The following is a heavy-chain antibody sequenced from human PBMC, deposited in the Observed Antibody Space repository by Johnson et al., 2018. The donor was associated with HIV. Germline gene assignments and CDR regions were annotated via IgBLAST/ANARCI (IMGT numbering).Heavy chain of an antibody. CDR1: GIRFSYAW. CDR3: ATPWDLLGAFDI. Sequence: VQLVESGGGLVKPGGSLRLSCAASGIRFSYAWMSWVRQAPGKGLEWVGHIKSNTDGGTTDYVASVKGRFTISRDDSKNTLYLQMNSLKIEDTAVYYCATPWDLLGAFDIWGQGAMVTVSS. CDR2: IKSNTDGGTT. J-gene: IGHJ3*02. V-gene: IGHV3-15*01. D-gene: IGHD1-26*01.